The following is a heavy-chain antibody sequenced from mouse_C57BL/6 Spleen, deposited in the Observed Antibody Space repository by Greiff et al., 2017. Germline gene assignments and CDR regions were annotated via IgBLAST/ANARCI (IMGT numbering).Heavy chain of an antibody. CDR3: ARRQDYRGMDY. J-gene: IGHJ4*01. V-gene: IGHV1-64*01. Sequence: QVQLKQPGAELVKPGASVKLSCKASGYTFTSYWMHWVKQRPGQGLEWIGMIHPNSGSTNYNEKFKSKATLTVDKSSSTAYMQLSSLTSEDSAVXYCARRQDYRGMDYWGQGASVTVSS. CDR2: IHPNSGST. D-gene: IGHD2-4*01. CDR1: GYTFTSYW.